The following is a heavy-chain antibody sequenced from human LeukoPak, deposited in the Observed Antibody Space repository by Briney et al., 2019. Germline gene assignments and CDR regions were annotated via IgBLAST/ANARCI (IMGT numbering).Heavy chain of an antibody. J-gene: IGHJ3*02. CDR3: AKTYMWSIDAFHI. Sequence: PGGSLRLSCAASGFTFSSYEMNWVRQAPGKGLEWVSYISSSGSTIYYADSVKGRFTFSRDNSKNTLFLQLNSLRAEDAAVYYCAKTYMWSIDAFHIWGQGTMVTVSS. V-gene: IGHV3-48*03. CDR1: GFTFSSYE. D-gene: IGHD2-8*02. CDR2: ISSSGSTI.